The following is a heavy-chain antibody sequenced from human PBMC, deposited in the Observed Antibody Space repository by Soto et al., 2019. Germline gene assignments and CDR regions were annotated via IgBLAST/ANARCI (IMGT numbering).Heavy chain of an antibody. D-gene: IGHD6-13*01. Sequence: ASVKVSCKASGYTFTSYGISWVRQAPGQGLEWMGWISAYNGNTNYAQKFQGWVTMTRDTSISTAYMELSRLRSDDTAVYYCAKGIAAAGRHGMDVWGQGTTVTVSS. CDR3: AKGIAAAGRHGMDV. CDR2: ISAYNGNT. V-gene: IGHV1-18*01. CDR1: GYTFTSYG. J-gene: IGHJ6*02.